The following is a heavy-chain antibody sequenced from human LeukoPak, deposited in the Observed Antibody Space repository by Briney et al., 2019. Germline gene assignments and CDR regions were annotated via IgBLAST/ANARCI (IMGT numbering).Heavy chain of an antibody. CDR1: GFTFSSYE. CDR3: ARGAILWFGELGHYMDV. CDR2: INHSGST. J-gene: IGHJ6*03. Sequence: KPGGSLRLSCAASGFTFSSYEMNWVRQPPGKGLEWIGEINHSGSTNYNPSLKSRVTISVDTSKNQFSLKLSSVTAADTAVYYCARGAILWFGELGHYMDVWGKGTTVTVSS. D-gene: IGHD3-10*01. V-gene: IGHV4-34*01.